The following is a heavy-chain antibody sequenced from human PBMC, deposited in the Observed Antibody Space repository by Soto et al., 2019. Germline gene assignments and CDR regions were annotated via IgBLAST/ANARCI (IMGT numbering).Heavy chain of an antibody. CDR2: IYYSGST. CDR3: ASSSSWYLVDY. D-gene: IGHD6-13*01. V-gene: IGHV4-59*01. CDR1: GGSISSYY. J-gene: IGHJ4*02. Sequence: PSDTLSLTCTVSGGSISSYYWSWIRQPPGKGLEWIGYIYYSGSTNYNPSLKSRVTISVDTSKNQFSLKLSSVTAADTAVYYCASSSSWYLVDYWGQGTLVTVSS.